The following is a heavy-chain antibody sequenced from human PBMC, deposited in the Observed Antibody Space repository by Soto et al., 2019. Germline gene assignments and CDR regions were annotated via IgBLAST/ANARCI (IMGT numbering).Heavy chain of an antibody. CDR3: AKDFTEDLYSSSSVSADDY. V-gene: IGHV3-30*18. D-gene: IGHD6-6*01. CDR2: ISYDGSNK. J-gene: IGHJ4*02. Sequence: GGSLRLSCAASGFTFSSYGMHWVRQAPGKGLEWVAVISYDGSNKYYADSVKGRFTISRDNSKNTLYLQMNSLRAEDTAVYYCAKDFTEDLYSSSSVSADDYWGQGTLVTVSS. CDR1: GFTFSSYG.